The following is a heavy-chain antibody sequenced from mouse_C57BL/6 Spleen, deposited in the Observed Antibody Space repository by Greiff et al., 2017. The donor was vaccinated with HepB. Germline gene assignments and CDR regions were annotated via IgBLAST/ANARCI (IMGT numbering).Heavy chain of an antibody. D-gene: IGHD2-10*01. CDR2: INPNNGGT. CDR3: APTMVSTRDGFAY. Sequence: VQLQQSGPELVKPGASVKISCKASGYTFTDYYMNWVKQSHGKSLEWIGDINPNNGGTSYNQKFKGKATLTVDKSSSTAYMELRSLTSEDSAVYYCAPTMVSTRDGFAYWGQGTLVTVSA. V-gene: IGHV1-26*01. J-gene: IGHJ3*01. CDR1: GYTFTDYY.